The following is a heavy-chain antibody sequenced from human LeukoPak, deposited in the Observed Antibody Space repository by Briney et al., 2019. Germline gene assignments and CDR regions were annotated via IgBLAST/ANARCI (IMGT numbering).Heavy chain of an antibody. CDR1: GYTFTSYY. D-gene: IGHD3-9*01. J-gene: IGHJ4*02. V-gene: IGHV1-46*01. CDR2: INPSGGST. CDR3: ARASPGGAYYDILTGYYEPGFDY. Sequence: ASVKVSCKASGYTFTSYYMHWVRQAPGQGLEWMGIINPSGGSTSYAQKFQGRVTMTRNTSISTAYMELSSLRSEDTAVYYCARASPGGAYYDILTGYYEPGFDYWGQGTLVTVSS.